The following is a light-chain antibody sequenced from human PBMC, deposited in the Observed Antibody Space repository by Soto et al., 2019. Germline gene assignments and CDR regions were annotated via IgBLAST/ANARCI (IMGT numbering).Light chain of an antibody. CDR1: SSNIGAGYD. CDR3: QSYDSSLSAYV. Sequence: QSVLALPPSVSGAPGQKVTISCTGSSSNIGAGYDLHWYQQLPGTAPKLLLYGNSNRPSGVPDRFSGSKSGTSASLAITGLQAEDEADYYCQSYDSSLSAYVFGTGTKVTVL. J-gene: IGLJ1*01. CDR2: GNS. V-gene: IGLV1-40*01.